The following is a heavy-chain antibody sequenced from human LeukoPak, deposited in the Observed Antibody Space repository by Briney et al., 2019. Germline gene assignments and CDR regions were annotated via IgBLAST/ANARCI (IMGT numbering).Heavy chain of an antibody. J-gene: IGHJ4*02. CDR1: GYTFTGYY. V-gene: IGHV1-2*02. CDR2: INPNSGGT. CDR3: ARDGSGSYFSNFDY. Sequence: ASVKVSCKASGYTFTGYYMHWVRQAPGQGLEWMGWINPNSGGTNYAQRFQGRVTMTRDTSISTAYMELSRLRSDDTAVYYCARDGSGSYFSNFDYWGQGTLVTVS. D-gene: IGHD3-10*01.